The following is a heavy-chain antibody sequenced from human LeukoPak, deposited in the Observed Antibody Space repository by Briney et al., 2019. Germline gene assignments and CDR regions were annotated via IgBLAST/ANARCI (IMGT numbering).Heavy chain of an antibody. V-gene: IGHV3-30*03. CDR2: ISYDVSKK. CDR3: ARAPGYGDYGGAFDI. D-gene: IGHD4-17*01. CDR1: GFTISSYW. J-gene: IGHJ3*02. Sequence: GGSLRLSCAASGFTISSYWMNWVRQAPGKGLEWVALISYDVSKKYYADSVKGRFTISRDNSKNTLYLQMNSLRAEDTAVYYCARAPGYGDYGGAFDIWGQGTMVTVSS.